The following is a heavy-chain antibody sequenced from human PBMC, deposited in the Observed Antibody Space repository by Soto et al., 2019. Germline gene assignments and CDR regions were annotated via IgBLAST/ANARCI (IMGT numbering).Heavy chain of an antibody. V-gene: IGHV4-39*01. CDR3: ARHVRGWQLMLDN. Sequence: SETLSLTCTVSGGSISSSSYYWGWIRQPPGKGLELIGSIYFSGSTHYNVSLTSRVTISVDTSRNQFSLKLSSVTATDTAVYYCARHVRGWQLMLDNWGQGSLVTVS. CDR2: IYFSGST. CDR1: GGSISSSSYY. D-gene: IGHD6-13*01. J-gene: IGHJ4*02.